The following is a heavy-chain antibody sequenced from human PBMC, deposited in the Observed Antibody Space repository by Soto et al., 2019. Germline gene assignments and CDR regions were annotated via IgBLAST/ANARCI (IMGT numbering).Heavy chain of an antibody. CDR1: GFTFSNYW. V-gene: IGHV3-7*01. CDR2: IKKDGSDK. CDR3: ARDLGTALVGFDYGMDV. J-gene: IGHJ6*02. D-gene: IGHD5-18*01. Sequence: GESLKISCAASGFTFSNYWMSWVRQAPGKGLEWVANIKKDGSDKNYVDSVEGRFSIFRDNAKNSLYLQMYGLRAEDTAVYYCARDLGTALVGFDYGMDVWGQGTTVTVSS.